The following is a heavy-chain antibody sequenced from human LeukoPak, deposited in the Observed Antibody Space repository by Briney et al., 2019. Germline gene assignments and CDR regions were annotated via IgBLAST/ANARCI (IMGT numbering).Heavy chain of an antibody. J-gene: IGHJ4*02. CDR3: ARVTSVFWSGYYHYFDY. CDR1: GYTFTGYY. V-gene: IGHV1-2*02. D-gene: IGHD3-3*01. CDR2: INPNSGGT. Sequence: ASVKVSCKASGYTFTGYYMHWVRQAPGQGLEWMGWINPNSGGTNYAQKFQGRVTMTRDTSISTAYMELSRLRSDDTAVYYCARVTSVFWSGYYHYFDYWGQGTLVTVSS.